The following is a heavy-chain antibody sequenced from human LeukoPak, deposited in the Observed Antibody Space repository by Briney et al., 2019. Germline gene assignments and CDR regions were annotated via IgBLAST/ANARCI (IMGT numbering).Heavy chain of an antibody. CDR2: ISGSGGST. CDR1: GFTFSSYA. V-gene: IGHV3-23*01. Sequence: GGSLRLSCAASGFTFSSYAMSWVRQAPGKGLEWVSAISGSGGSTYYADSVKGRFTISRDNSKNTLYLQMNSLRVEDTAVYYCAKAGGGSYLDNWFDPWGQGTLVTVSS. J-gene: IGHJ5*02. CDR3: AKAGGGSYLDNWFDP. D-gene: IGHD1-26*01.